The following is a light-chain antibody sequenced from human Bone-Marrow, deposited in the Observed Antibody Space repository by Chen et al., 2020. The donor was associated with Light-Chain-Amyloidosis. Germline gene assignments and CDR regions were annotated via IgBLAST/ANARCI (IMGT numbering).Light chain of an antibody. CDR2: GAS. Sequence: DMQITKSPSSLSASVGDRVTITCRASQSISSYLNWYQQKPGKAPKVLIYGASSLQSGVLSRFSGSGSGTDFTLTISSLQPEDFATYYCQQSYSTPWTFGQGTKVEIK. J-gene: IGKJ1*01. V-gene: IGKV1-39*01. CDR1: QSISSY. CDR3: QQSYSTPWT.